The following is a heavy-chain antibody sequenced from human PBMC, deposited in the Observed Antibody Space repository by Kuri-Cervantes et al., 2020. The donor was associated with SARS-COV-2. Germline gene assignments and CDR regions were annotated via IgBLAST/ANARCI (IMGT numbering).Heavy chain of an antibody. CDR2: IFSNDEK. J-gene: IGHJ6*02. D-gene: IGHD2/OR15-2a*01. CDR1: GFSLSNARMG. Sequence: SGPTLVKPTETLTLTCTVSGFSLSNARMGVSWIRQPPGKALEWLAHIFSNDEKSYSTSLKSRLTITKDTSKNQVVLTMTNMDPVDTATYYCAHTFLPYYYYGMDVWGQGTTVTVSS. V-gene: IGHV2-26*01. CDR3: AHTFLPYYYYGMDV.